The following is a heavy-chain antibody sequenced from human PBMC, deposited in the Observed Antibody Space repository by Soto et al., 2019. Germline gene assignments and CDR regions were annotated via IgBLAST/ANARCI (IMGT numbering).Heavy chain of an antibody. CDR2: ISSSSSYK. CDR1: GFTFSSYS. D-gene: IGHD1-7*01. Sequence: GGSLRLSCAASGFTFSSYSMNWVRQAPGKGLEWFSSISSSSSYKYYADSVKGRFTISRDNAKNSLYLQVNSLGAEDTAVYYCARDPSPNWHYGPYYFDYWGQGTLVTVSS. CDR3: ARDPSPNWHYGPYYFDY. V-gene: IGHV3-21*01. J-gene: IGHJ4*02.